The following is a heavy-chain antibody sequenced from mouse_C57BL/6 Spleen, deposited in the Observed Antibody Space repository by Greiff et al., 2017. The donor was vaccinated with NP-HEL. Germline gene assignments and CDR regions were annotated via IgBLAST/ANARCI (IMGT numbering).Heavy chain of an antibody. J-gene: IGHJ3*01. CDR3: ARDRGAWFAY. CDR1: GYSITSGYY. V-gene: IGHV3-6*01. D-gene: IGHD3-1*01. Sequence: EVHLVESGPGLVKPSQSLSLTCSVTGYSITSGYYWNWIRQFPGNKLEWMGYISYDGSNNYNPSLKNRISITRDTSKNQFFLKLNSVTTEDTATYYCARDRGAWFAYWGQGTLVTVSA. CDR2: ISYDGSN.